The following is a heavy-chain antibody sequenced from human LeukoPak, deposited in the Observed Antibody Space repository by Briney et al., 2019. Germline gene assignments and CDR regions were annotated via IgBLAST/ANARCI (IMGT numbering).Heavy chain of an antibody. V-gene: IGHV1-2*06. D-gene: IGHD6-13*01. CDR1: GYTFTGYY. J-gene: IGHJ6*02. Sequence: ASVKVSCKASGYTFTGYYMHWVRQAPGQGLEWMGRINPNSGGTNYAQKFQGRVTMTTDTSTSTAYMELRSLRSDDTAVYYCARDPGVAAAGHYYYYYGMDVWGQGTTVTVSS. CDR3: ARDPGVAAAGHYYYYYGMDV. CDR2: INPNSGGT.